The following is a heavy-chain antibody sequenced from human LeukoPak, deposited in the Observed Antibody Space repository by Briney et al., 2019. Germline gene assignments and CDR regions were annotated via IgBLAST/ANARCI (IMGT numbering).Heavy chain of an antibody. J-gene: IGHJ4*02. CDR3: AGGHYPLEY. CDR1: GDSISSYS. D-gene: IGHD1-26*01. V-gene: IGHV4-59*01. Sequence: PSETLSLTCVVSGDSISSYSWNWIRQPPGKGLEWIGLLYPSGSTNYNPSLKSRVTISVDTSRTQFSLKLSSMTAADTAVYYCAGGHYPLEYWGQGTLVTVSS. CDR2: LYPSGST.